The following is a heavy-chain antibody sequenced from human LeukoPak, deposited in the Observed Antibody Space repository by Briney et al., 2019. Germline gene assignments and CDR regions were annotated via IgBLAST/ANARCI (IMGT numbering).Heavy chain of an antibody. Sequence: PGGSLRLSCAASGFTFSSYGTHWVRQAPGKGLEWVAVIPYDGSNKYYADSVKGRFTISRDNSKNTLYLQMNSLRAEDTAVYYCAKDRADYGDYVGAFDIWGQGTMVTVSS. CDR3: AKDRADYGDYVGAFDI. J-gene: IGHJ3*02. CDR2: IPYDGSNK. CDR1: GFTFSSYG. D-gene: IGHD4-17*01. V-gene: IGHV3-30*18.